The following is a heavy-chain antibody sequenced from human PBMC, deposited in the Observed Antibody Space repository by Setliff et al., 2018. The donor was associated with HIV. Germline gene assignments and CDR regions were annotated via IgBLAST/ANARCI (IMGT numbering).Heavy chain of an antibody. CDR1: GYTFTGYY. V-gene: IGHV1-2*02. J-gene: IGHJ4*02. CDR3: AGSILTGYYTFGADY. Sequence: ASVKVSCKASGYTFTGYYVHWVRQAPGQGLEWMGWINPNSGGTDYAQKFQGRVTMTRDTSITTAYMELSRLRSDDTAVYYCAGSILTGYYTFGADYWGQGTLVTVSS. CDR2: INPNSGGT. D-gene: IGHD3-9*01.